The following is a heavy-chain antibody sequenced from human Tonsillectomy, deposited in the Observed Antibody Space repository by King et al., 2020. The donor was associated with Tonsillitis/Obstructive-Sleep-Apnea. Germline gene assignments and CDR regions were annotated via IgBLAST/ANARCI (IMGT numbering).Heavy chain of an antibody. CDR1: GGSISSSDYY. J-gene: IGHJ3*02. CDR2: IYFSGST. CDR3: ARLIGPSLGFDI. D-gene: IGHD3-16*02. Sequence: QLQESGPGLVKPSETLSLTCTVSGGSISSSDYYWGWIRQPPGKGLEWIGNIYFSGSTYYNPSLKSRVIISVDMSKNQFSLKLSSVTAADTAVFYCARLIGPSLGFDIWGQGTMVTVSS. V-gene: IGHV4-39*01.